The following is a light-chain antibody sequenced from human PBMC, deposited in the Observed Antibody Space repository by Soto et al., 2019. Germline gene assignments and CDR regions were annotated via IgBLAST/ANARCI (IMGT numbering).Light chain of an antibody. CDR2: DAS. CDR3: QQRSNR. Sequence: PGERATLSCRASQSVSSYLAWYQQKPGQAPRLLIYDASNRATGIPRRFSGSGSGTDFTLTISSLEPEDFAVYYCQQRSNRFGGGTKV. CDR1: QSVSSY. V-gene: IGKV3-11*01. J-gene: IGKJ4*01.